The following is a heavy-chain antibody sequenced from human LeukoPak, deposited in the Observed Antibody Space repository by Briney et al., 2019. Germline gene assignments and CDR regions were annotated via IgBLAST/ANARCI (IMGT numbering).Heavy chain of an antibody. J-gene: IGHJ5*02. CDR2: IKQDGSEK. CDR1: GFTFSSYW. D-gene: IGHD2-2*01. V-gene: IGHV3-7*01. CDR3: ARDVRLSATSWFDP. Sequence: GGSLRLSCAASGFTFSSYWMHWVRQAPGKGLEWVANIKQDGSEKYYVDSVKGRFTISRDNAKNSLYLQMNSLRAEDTAVYYCARDVRLSATSWFDPWGQGTLVTVSS.